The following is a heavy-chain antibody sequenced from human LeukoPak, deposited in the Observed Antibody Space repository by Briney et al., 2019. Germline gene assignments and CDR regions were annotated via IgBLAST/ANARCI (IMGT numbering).Heavy chain of an antibody. CDR1: GGTFSSYA. CDR3: ARELVRGVCGGDCLGAFDI. Sequence: ASVKVSCKASGGTFSSYAISWVRQAPGQGLEWMGGIIPIFGTANYAQKFQGRVTITADESTSTAYMELSSLRSEDTAVYYCARELVRGVCGGDCLGAFDIWGQGTMVTVSS. CDR2: IIPIFGTA. J-gene: IGHJ3*02. D-gene: IGHD2-21*02. V-gene: IGHV1-69*01.